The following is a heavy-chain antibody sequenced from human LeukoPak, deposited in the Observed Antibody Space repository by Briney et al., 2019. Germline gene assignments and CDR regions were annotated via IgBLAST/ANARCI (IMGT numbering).Heavy chain of an antibody. CDR3: VKTMMTFGGVIRTDAFDI. CDR2: ISYDGSNK. D-gene: IGHD3-16*01. V-gene: IGHV3-30-3*01. J-gene: IGHJ3*02. CDR1: GFTFSSYA. Sequence: GGSLGLSCAASGFTFSSYAMHWVRQAPGKGLERVAVISYDGSNKYYADSVKGRFTISRDNSKNTLYLQMNSLRAEDTAVYYCVKTMMTFGGVIRTDAFDIWGQGTMVIVSS.